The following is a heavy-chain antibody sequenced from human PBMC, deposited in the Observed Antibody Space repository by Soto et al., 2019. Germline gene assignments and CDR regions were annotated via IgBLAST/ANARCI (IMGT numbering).Heavy chain of an antibody. CDR1: GYTFTGYY. Sequence: QVQLVQSGAEVKKPGASVKVSCKASGYTFTGYYMHWVRQAPGQGLEWMGWINPNSGGTNYAQKFQGRVTMTRDTSISTAYMELSRLRSDDTAVYYCARGGPYCSSTSCYFRSPVGGMDVWGQGTTVTVSS. CDR2: INPNSGGT. V-gene: IGHV1-2*02. D-gene: IGHD2-2*01. CDR3: ARGGPYCSSTSCYFRSPVGGMDV. J-gene: IGHJ6*02.